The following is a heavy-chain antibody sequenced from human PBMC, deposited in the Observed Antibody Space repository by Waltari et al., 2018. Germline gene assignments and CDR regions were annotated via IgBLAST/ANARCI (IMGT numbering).Heavy chain of an antibody. V-gene: IGHV3-48*04. CDR2: ISSSSSTI. CDR1: GFTFGDYA. Sequence: EVQLVESGGGLVQPGRSLRLSCTASGFTFGDYAMSWFRQAPGKGLEWVSYISSSSSTIYYADSVKGRFTISRDNAKNSLYLQMNSLRAEDTAVYYCARDPRGYDSSGYWVDYWGQGTLVTVSS. J-gene: IGHJ4*02. D-gene: IGHD3-22*01. CDR3: ARDPRGYDSSGYWVDY.